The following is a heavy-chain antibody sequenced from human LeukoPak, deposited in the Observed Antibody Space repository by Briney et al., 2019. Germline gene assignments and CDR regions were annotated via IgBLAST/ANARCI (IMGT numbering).Heavy chain of an antibody. Sequence: PGGSLRLSCAASGFTFSSYSMNWVRQAPGKGLEWVSSISSSSSYIYYADSVKGRFTISRDNAKNSLYLQMNSLRAEDTAVYYCAKGEWFNYYYYYYMDVWGKGTTVTVSS. J-gene: IGHJ6*03. CDR2: ISSSSSYI. V-gene: IGHV3-21*04. CDR3: AKGEWFNYYYYYYMDV. D-gene: IGHD3-10*01. CDR1: GFTFSSYS.